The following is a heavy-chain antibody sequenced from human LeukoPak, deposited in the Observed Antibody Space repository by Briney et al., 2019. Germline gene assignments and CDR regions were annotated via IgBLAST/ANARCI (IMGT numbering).Heavy chain of an antibody. Sequence: PGGSLRLSCAASGFTFSSYGMHWVRQAPGKGLEWVAFIRYDGSNKYYADSVKGRFTISRDNSKNTLYLQMNSLRAEDTAVYYCARDSLVNIAVAVGDFDYWGQGTLVTVSS. J-gene: IGHJ4*02. CDR1: GFTFSSYG. CDR2: IRYDGSNK. V-gene: IGHV3-30*02. D-gene: IGHD6-19*01. CDR3: ARDSLVNIAVAVGDFDY.